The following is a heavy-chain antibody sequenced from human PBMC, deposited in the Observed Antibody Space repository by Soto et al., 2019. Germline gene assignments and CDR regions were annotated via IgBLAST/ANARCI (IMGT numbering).Heavy chain of an antibody. V-gene: IGHV2-5*02. CDR2: IYWDDDN. CDR1: GFSLSTSGVG. J-gene: IGHJ3*02. CDR3: AHYSRVYYYDSSGDDAFDI. D-gene: IGHD3-22*01. Sequence: QITLKESGPPLVKPTQTLTLTCTFSGFSLSTSGVGVGWIRQPPGKALEWLALIYWDDDNRNSPSLKSRLTTTNATAKFHVFLTMTNMDPVDTATYYCAHYSRVYYYDSSGDDAFDIWGQGTMVTVSS.